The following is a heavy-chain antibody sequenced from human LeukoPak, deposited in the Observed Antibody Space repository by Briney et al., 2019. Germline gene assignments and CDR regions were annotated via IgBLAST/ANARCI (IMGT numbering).Heavy chain of an antibody. Sequence: GGSLRLSCAAAGFNFSSYWMIWVRQAPGKGLERVSTISGSGGSTYYADSVKGRFTISRDNSKNTLYLQMNSLRAEDTAVYYCANCGELRPQNWFDPWGQGTLVTVSS. V-gene: IGHV3-23*01. CDR3: ANCGELRPQNWFDP. D-gene: IGHD1-26*01. CDR2: ISGSGGST. J-gene: IGHJ5*02. CDR1: GFNFSSYW.